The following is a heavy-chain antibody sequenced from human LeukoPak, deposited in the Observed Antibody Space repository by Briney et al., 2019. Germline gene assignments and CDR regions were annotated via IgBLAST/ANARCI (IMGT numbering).Heavy chain of an antibody. D-gene: IGHD2-2*01. V-gene: IGHV4-59*01. J-gene: IGHJ5*02. CDR2: IYYSGST. Sequence: SETLSFTCTVAVVSNTTYCCSWIRQPPGKGLEWIGYIYYSGSTNYNPSLKSRVTISVDTSKNQFSLKLSSVTAADTVVYYCARDERGYCSSATSYPLHWFVPWGQGTLVTVSS. CDR1: VVSNTTYC. CDR3: ARDERGYCSSATSYPLHWFVP.